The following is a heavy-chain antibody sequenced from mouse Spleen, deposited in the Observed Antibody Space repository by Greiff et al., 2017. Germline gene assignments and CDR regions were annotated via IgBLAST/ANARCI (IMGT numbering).Heavy chain of an antibody. CDR1: GFTFSSYA. CDR3: ARDGYYPLDY. D-gene: IGHD2-3*01. J-gene: IGHJ2*01. CDR2: ISHGGSYT. V-gene: IGHV5-4*01. Sequence: EVKVVESGGGLVKPGGSLKLSCAASGFTFSSYAMSWVRQTPEKRLEWVATISHGGSYTYYPDNVKGRFTISRDNAKNNLYLQMSHLKSEDTAMYYCARDGYYPLDYWGQGTTLTVSA.